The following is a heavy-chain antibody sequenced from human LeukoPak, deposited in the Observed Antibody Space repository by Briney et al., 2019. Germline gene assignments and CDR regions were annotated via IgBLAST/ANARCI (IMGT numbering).Heavy chain of an antibody. CDR2: IKQDGSEK. CDR1: GFTFSSYW. J-gene: IGHJ4*02. V-gene: IGHV3-7*01. CDR3: AREIYCGGDCYYYFDY. D-gene: IGHD2-21*02. Sequence: GGSLRLSCAASGFTFSSYWMSWVRQAPGKGLEWVANIKQDGSEKYYVDSVKGRFTISRDNAKNSLYLQMNSLRAEDTAVYYRAREIYCGGDCYYYFDYWGQGTLVTVSS.